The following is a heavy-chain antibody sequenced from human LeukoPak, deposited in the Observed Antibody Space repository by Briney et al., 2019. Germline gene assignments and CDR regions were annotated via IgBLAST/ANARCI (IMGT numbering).Heavy chain of an antibody. CDR3: ARQQCNGGSCYSRAIWFDP. V-gene: IGHV4-39*01. Sequence: SETLSLTCNVSGGSISSASYYWGWLRQPPGKGLEGIGSIYYTGTTYQSPSLKSRLTISVHTSKNQFSLKLSSVTAADTAVYYCARQQCNGGSCYSRAIWFDPWGQGTLVTVFS. J-gene: IGHJ5*02. CDR1: GGSISSASYY. CDR2: IYYTGTT. D-gene: IGHD2-15*01.